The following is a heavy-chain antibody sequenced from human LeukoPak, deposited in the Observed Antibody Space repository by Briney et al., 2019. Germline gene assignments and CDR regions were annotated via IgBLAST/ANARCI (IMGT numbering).Heavy chain of an antibody. CDR2: IYTSGST. CDR3: ARDHVVRDDNWFDP. CDR1: GGSISSYY. J-gene: IGHJ5*02. Sequence: PSETLSLTCTVSGGSISSYYWSWIRQPAGKGLEWIGRIYTSGSTNYNPSLKSRVTMSVDTSKNQFSLKLSSVTAADTAVYYCARDHVVRDDNWFDPWGQGTLVTVSS. V-gene: IGHV4-4*07. D-gene: IGHD3-10*01.